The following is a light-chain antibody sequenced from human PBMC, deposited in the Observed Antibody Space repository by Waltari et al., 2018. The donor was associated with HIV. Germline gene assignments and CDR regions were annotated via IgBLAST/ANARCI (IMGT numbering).Light chain of an antibody. CDR2: ANN. J-gene: IGLJ2*01. Sequence: QSVLTQPPSVSGAPGQRVIISCTGRRSKLGAAYDGPWYRHFPGTAPQVVIYANNIRPSWVPERFAASRSGASATLAITGLQAEDEAHYYCQSYDFTLRGSLFGGGTKVTVL. CDR3: QSYDFTLRGSL. V-gene: IGLV1-40*01. CDR1: RSKLGAAYD.